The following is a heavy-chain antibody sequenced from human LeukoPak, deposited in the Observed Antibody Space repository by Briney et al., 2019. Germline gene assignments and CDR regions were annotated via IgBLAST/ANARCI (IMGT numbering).Heavy chain of an antibody. J-gene: IGHJ4*02. V-gene: IGHV3-53*01. CDR2: IYDSGTT. CDR3: AGRRSSGWYAY. Sequence: PGGSLRLSCATSGFTVSSNYMSGVRQAPGKGLEWVSVIYDSGTTYYADSVKGRFLIFRDTSKNTVDLQMNSLRVEDTAVYYCAGRRSSGWYAYWGQGTLVTVSS. D-gene: IGHD6-19*01. CDR1: GFTVSSNY.